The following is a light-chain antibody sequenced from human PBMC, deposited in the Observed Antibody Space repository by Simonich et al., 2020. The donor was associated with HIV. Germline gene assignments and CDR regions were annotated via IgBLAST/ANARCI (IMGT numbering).Light chain of an antibody. CDR1: SSNIGSNT. CDR3: AAWDDSLSGRV. J-gene: IGLJ3*02. V-gene: IGLV1-47*01. CDR2: RNN. Sequence: QSVLTQPPSASGTPGPRVTISCSGSSSNIGSNTVTWYQQLPGTAPKLLIYRNNQRPSGVPDRFSGSKSGTSASLAISGLRSEDEADYYCAAWDDSLSGRVFGGGTKLTVL.